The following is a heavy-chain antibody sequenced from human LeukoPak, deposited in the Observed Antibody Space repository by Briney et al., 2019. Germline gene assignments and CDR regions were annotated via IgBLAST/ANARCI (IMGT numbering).Heavy chain of an antibody. V-gene: IGHV4-39*01. CDR3: ARQIAVAGKCWFDP. J-gene: IGHJ5*02. CDR2: IYYSGST. CDR1: GGSISSSSYY. Sequence: PSETLSLTCTVSGGSISSSSYYWGWIRQPPGKGLEWIGSIYYSGSTYYYPSLKSRVTISVDTSKNQFSLKLSSVIAADTAVYYCARQIAVAGKCWFDPWGQGTLVTVSS. D-gene: IGHD6-19*01.